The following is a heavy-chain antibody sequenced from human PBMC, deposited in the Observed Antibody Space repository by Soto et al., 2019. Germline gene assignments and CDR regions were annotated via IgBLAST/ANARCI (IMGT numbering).Heavy chain of an antibody. CDR1: GFTFSSYW. V-gene: IGHV3-7*01. D-gene: IGHD6-19*01. Sequence: SGGSLILSCAASGFTFSSYWMSWVRQAPGKGLEWVANIKVDGSESYYMDSVRGRFTLSRDNAKNSLHLQMNSLRAEDTAMYFCARVAYSTGWIFDYWGQGNLVIV. J-gene: IGHJ4*01. CDR3: ARVAYSTGWIFDY. CDR2: IKVDGSES.